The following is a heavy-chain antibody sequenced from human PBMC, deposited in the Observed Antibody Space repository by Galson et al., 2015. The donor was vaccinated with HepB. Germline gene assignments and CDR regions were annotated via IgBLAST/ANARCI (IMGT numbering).Heavy chain of an antibody. Sequence: SLRLSCAASGFTFSSYSMNWVRQAPGKGLEWVSYISSSSSTIYYADSVKGRFTISRDNAKNSLYLQMNSLRAEDTAVYYCASSPNLAWLSAKWYFDLWGRGTLVTVSS. V-gene: IGHV3-48*01. J-gene: IGHJ2*01. D-gene: IGHD3-22*01. CDR2: ISSSSSTI. CDR3: ASSPNLAWLSAKWYFDL. CDR1: GFTFSSYS.